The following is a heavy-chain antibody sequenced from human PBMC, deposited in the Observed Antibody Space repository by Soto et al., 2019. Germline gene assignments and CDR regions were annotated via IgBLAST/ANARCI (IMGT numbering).Heavy chain of an antibody. CDR2: IYPGDSDT. CDR3: ARRSPGTYYYYGMDV. D-gene: IGHD6-13*01. V-gene: IGHV5-51*01. CDR1: GYSFTSYW. J-gene: IGHJ6*02. Sequence: EVQLVQSGAEVKKPGESLKISCKGSGYSFTSYWIGWVRQMPGKGLEWMGIIYPGDSDTRYSPSFQGQVTISADKSISTAYLQCSSLKASDTAMYYCARRSPGTYYYYGMDVWGQGTTVTVSS.